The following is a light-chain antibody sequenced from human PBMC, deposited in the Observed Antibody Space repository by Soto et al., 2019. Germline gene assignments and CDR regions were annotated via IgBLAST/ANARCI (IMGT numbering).Light chain of an antibody. V-gene: IGKV1-39*01. J-gene: IGKJ3*01. CDR2: SAS. CDR1: RSISDY. CDR3: QQSYSSPFT. Sequence: DIQMTQSPSSLTASVGERVTITCRASRSISDYLNWYQQRPGKAPQLLISSASTLQSGVPSRFSGGTSGTDFTLTISSLPPEDLGTYYCQQSYSSPFTFGPGTTLEI.